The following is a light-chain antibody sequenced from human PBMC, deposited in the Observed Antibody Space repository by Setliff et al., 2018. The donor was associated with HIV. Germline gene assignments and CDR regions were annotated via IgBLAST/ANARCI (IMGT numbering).Light chain of an antibody. V-gene: IGLV2-23*01. CDR1: SNDVGRYNL. CDR3: CSNTGSNTYV. Sequence: SALTQPASVSGSPGQSITISCTGTSNDVGRYNLVSWYQQHPGKAPKLMIYQATKRPSGVSNRFSGSKSGNTASLTISGLQAEDEADYYCCSNTGSNTYVFGTGTKVTVL. J-gene: IGLJ1*01. CDR2: QAT.